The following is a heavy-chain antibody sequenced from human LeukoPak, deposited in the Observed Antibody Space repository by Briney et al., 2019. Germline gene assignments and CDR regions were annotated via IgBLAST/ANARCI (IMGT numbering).Heavy chain of an antibody. CDR3: ARRAARTSYYGMDV. CDR1: GGSFSGYY. D-gene: IGHD6-6*01. V-gene: IGHV4-34*01. CDR2: INHSGST. J-gene: IGHJ6*02. Sequence: SETLSLTCAVYGGSFSGYYWSWIRQPPGKGLEWIGEINHSGSTNYNPSLKSRVTISVDTSKNQFSLKLSSVTAADTAVYYCARRAARTSYYGMDVWGQGTTVTVPS.